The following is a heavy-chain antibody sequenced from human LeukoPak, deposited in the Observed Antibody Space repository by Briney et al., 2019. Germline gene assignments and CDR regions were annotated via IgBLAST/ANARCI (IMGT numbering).Heavy chain of an antibody. D-gene: IGHD3-10*01. CDR1: GYTFTSYY. CDR3: ARSTMVRGVISF. Sequence: ASVKVSCKASGYTFTSYYIHWVRQAPGQGLEWMGIINPSGGSTSYAQKFQGRVTMTRDTSTSTVYMELSSLRSEDTAVYYCARSTMVRGVISFWGQGTLVTVSS. V-gene: IGHV1-46*01. J-gene: IGHJ4*02. CDR2: INPSGGST.